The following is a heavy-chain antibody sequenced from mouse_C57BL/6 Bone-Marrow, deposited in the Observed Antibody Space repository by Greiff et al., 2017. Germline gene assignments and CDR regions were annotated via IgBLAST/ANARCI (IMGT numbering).Heavy chain of an antibody. J-gene: IGHJ3*01. D-gene: IGHD3-2*02. Sequence: EVQRVESGGGLVKPGGSLKLSCAASGFTFSDYGMHWVRQAPEKGLEWVAYISSGSSTIYYADTVKGRFTITRDNAKNTLFLQMTSLGSEDTAMYYCATSQLRLSFAYWGQGTLVTVSA. CDR1: GFTFSDYG. CDR3: ATSQLRLSFAY. V-gene: IGHV5-17*01. CDR2: ISSGSSTI.